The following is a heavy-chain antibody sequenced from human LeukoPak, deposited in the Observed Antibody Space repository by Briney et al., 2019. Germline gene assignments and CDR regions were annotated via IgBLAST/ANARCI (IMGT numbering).Heavy chain of an antibody. Sequence: GGSLRLSCAASGNTFSNAWMSWVRQAPGKGLEWVGRIKSKPAGGATDYAAPVKGRFTISRDDSKDTLYLQMNSLKTEDTAVYYCITYLVTSGWYLGGQGTLVTVSS. D-gene: IGHD6-19*01. V-gene: IGHV3-15*01. CDR3: ITYLVTSGWYL. CDR1: GNTFSNAW. J-gene: IGHJ4*02. CDR2: IKSKPAGGAT.